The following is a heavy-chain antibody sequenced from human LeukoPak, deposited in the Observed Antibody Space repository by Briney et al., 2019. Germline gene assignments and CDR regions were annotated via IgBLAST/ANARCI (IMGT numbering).Heavy chain of an antibody. Sequence: PSETLSLTCTVSGGSISSGGYYWSWIRQHPGKGLEWIGYIYYSGSTYYNPSLKSRVTISVDASKNQFSLKLSSVTAADTAVYYCARGGTAMVFDYWGQGTLVTVSS. CDR1: GGSISSGGYY. D-gene: IGHD5-18*01. J-gene: IGHJ4*02. CDR2: IYYSGST. CDR3: ARGGTAMVFDY. V-gene: IGHV4-31*03.